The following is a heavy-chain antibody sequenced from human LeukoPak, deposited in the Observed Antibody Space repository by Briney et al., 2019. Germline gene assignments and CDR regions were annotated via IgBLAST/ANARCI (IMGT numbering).Heavy chain of an antibody. CDR1: GYTFTSYD. J-gene: IGHJ3*02. V-gene: IGHV1-8*01. CDR2: MNPNSGNT. CDR3: ARGRTEHIVVVTAIGNDAFDI. D-gene: IGHD2-21*02. Sequence: ASVKVSCKASGYTFTSYDINWVRQATRQRLEWMGWMNPNSGNTGYAQKFQGRVTMTRNTSISTAYMELSSLRSEDTAVYYCARGRTEHIVVVTAIGNDAFDIWGQGTMVTVSS.